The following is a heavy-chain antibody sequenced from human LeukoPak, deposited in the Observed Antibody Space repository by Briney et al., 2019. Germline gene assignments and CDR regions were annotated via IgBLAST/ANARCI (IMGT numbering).Heavy chain of an antibody. V-gene: IGHV4-39*01. CDR2: MYNGGST. J-gene: IGHJ4*02. CDR3: ATTAGGGGLDY. CDR1: GGSISSSDYY. Sequence: KPSETLSLTCSVSGGSISSSDYYWGWIRQPPGKGLEWIGSMYNGGSTSYNPSLKSRVTISVDTSNNQFSLKLNSVTAADTAVYYCATTAGGGGLDYWGQGTLVTVSS. D-gene: IGHD3-16*01.